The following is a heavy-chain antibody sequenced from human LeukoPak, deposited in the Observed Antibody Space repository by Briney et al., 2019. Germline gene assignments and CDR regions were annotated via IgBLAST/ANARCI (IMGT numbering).Heavy chain of an antibody. D-gene: IGHD5-24*01. Sequence: RGSLRLSCAASGFTFSSYAMHWVRQAPGKGLEWVAVISYDGSNKYYADSVKGRFTISRDNSKNTLYLQMNSLRAEDTAVYYCARENRDGYISSSFDYWGQGTLVTVSS. V-gene: IGHV3-30*04. CDR1: GFTFSSYA. J-gene: IGHJ4*02. CDR2: ISYDGSNK. CDR3: ARENRDGYISSSFDY.